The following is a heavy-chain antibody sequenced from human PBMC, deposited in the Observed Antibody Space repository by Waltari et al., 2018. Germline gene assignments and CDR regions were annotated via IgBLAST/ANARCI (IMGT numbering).Heavy chain of an antibody. CDR2: IKQDGSEK. V-gene: IGHV3-7*01. CDR3: AKVAADYYMDV. Sequence: EVQLVEFGGGLVQPGGSLRLSCAAAGFPFSSYWTSWVRQAPGKGLEWVANIKQDGSEKYYADSVKGRFTISRDNAKNSLYLQMNSLRAEDTAVYYCAKVAADYYMDVWGKGTTVTVSS. CDR1: GFPFSSYW. D-gene: IGHD2-15*01. J-gene: IGHJ6*03.